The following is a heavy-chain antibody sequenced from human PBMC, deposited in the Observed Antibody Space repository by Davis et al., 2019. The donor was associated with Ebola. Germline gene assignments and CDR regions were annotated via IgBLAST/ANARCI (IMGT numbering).Heavy chain of an antibody. CDR3: ASVRGVIIDEYYYYYGMDV. V-gene: IGHV4-34*01. CDR2: INHSGST. Sequence: MPSETLSLTCAVYGGSFSGYYWSWIRQPPGKGLEWIGEINHSGSTNYNPSLKSRVTISVDTSKNQFSLKLSSVTAADTAVYYCASVRGVIIDEYYYYYGMDVWGQGTTVTVSS. J-gene: IGHJ6*02. CDR1: GGSFSGYY. D-gene: IGHD3-10*01.